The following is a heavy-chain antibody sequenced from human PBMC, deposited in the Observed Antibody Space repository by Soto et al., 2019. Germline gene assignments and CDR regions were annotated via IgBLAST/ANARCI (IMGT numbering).Heavy chain of an antibody. D-gene: IGHD6-19*01. CDR2: INHSGST. CDR1: GGSFSGYY. CDR3: ARPTAQWLSRGYDY. Sequence: PSETLSLTCAVYGGSFSGYYWSWIRQPPRKGLEWIGEINHSGSTNYNPSLKSRVTISVDTSTNQFSLKLSSVTAADTAVYYCARPTAQWLSRGYDYWGQGTLVTVS. V-gene: IGHV4-34*01. J-gene: IGHJ4*02.